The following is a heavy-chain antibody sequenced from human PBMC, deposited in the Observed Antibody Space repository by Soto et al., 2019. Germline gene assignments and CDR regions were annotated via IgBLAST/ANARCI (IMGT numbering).Heavy chain of an antibody. CDR2: ITSSSTYI. Sequence: GGSLRLSCAASGFSLSSHNINWVRQAPGKGLEWVSSITSSSTYIHYADSVKGRFTISRDNAKNSLYLQMNSLRAEDTAVYYCARERGAFDIWGQGTMVTVSS. CDR3: ARERGAFDI. D-gene: IGHD3-10*01. CDR1: GFSLSSHN. V-gene: IGHV3-21*01. J-gene: IGHJ3*02.